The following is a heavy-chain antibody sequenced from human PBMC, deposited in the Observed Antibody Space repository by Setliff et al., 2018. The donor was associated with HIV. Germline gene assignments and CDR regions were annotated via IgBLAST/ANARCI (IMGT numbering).Heavy chain of an antibody. CDR3: ARAPPGIQLLTTTNGPYYFDF. V-gene: IGHV4-38-2*02. J-gene: IGHJ4*02. D-gene: IGHD1-26*01. Sequence: SETLSLTCIISGDSISNDYFWGWIRLPPGKGLEWIADIRHSGTTYYNPSLKSRVTISVDTPKNQFSLSLSSVTAADTALYFCARAPPGIQLLTTTNGPYYFDFWGQGLLVTVSS. CDR2: IRHSGTT. CDR1: GDSISNDYF.